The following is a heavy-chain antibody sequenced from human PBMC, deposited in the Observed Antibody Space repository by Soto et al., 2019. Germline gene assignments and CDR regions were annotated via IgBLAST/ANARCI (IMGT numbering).Heavy chain of an antibody. CDR2: ISYDGSNK. J-gene: IGHJ4*02. V-gene: IGHV3-30*18. CDR3: AKDHYGGNSGDY. D-gene: IGHD4-17*01. Sequence: GGSLRLSXAASGFTFSSYGMHWVRQAPGKGLEWVAVISYDGSNKYYADSVKGRFTISRDNSKNTLYLQMNSLRAEDTAVYYCAKDHYGGNSGDYWGQGTLVTVSS. CDR1: GFTFSSYG.